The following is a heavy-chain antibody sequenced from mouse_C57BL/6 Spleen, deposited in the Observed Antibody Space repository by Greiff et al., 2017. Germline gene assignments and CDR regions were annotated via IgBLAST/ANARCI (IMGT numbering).Heavy chain of an antibody. J-gene: IGHJ2*01. CDR2: IYPGSGST. CDR1: GYTFTSYW. V-gene: IGHV1-55*01. CDR3: ARSYDYDSYYFDY. Sequence: VQLQQPGAELVKPGASVKMSCKASGYTFTSYWITWVKQRPGQGLEWIGDIYPGSGSTNYNEKFKSKATLTVDTSSSTAYMQLSSLTSEDSAVYYCARSYDYDSYYFDYWGQGTTRTVSS. D-gene: IGHD2-4*01.